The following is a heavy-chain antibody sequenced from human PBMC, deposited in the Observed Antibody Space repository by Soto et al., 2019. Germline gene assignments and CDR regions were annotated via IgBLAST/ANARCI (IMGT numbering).Heavy chain of an antibody. CDR1: GFPFSSTD. CDR3: AKNSGWFNT. V-gene: IGHV3-23*01. D-gene: IGHD3-10*01. CDR2: IDGSGGTT. J-gene: IGHJ5*02. Sequence: GGSLRLSCAASGFPFSSTDMTWVRQAPGKGLEWVSTIDGSGGTTYYADSVKGRFTISRDNSINTVFLQMNSLRADDTALYFCAKNSGWFNTWGQGALVPVSS.